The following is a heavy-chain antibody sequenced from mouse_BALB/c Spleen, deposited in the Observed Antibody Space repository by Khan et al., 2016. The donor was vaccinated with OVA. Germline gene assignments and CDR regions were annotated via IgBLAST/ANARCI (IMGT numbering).Heavy chain of an antibody. CDR3: AKDYGRGFWFAY. CDR1: GYTFTDYI. D-gene: IGHD1-1*01. CDR2: INPYNDGT. Sequence: VQLKESGPELVKPGASVKMSCKASGYTFTDYIIHWVKQKPGQGLEWIGYINPYNDGTKYNEKFKGKATLTSDKSSNTAYMQLSGLTSEDSAVYSCAKDYGRGFWFAYWGQGTLVTVSA. J-gene: IGHJ3*01. V-gene: IGHV1S136*01.